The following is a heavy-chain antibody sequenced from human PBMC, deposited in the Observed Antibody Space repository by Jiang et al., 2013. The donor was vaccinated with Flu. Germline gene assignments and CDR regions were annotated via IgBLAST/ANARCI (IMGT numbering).Heavy chain of an antibody. J-gene: IGHJ4*02. CDR3: TREVRSAPID. V-gene: IGHV4-39*07. Sequence: GPGLVKPSETLSLTCTVSGGSISSSGFYWSWVRQPPGEGLEWIASISYTGSAFYKPSLKSRVTISIDTSKNQFFLEVNSVTAADTAVYFCTREVRSAPIDWGQGTLVTVSS. CDR2: ISYTGSA. CDR1: GGSISSSGFY. D-gene: IGHD3-22*01.